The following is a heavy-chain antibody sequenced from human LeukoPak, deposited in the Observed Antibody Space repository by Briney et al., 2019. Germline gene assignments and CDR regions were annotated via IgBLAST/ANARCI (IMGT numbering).Heavy chain of an antibody. V-gene: IGHV3-48*03. CDR1: GFTFSSYE. CDR2: ISSSGSTI. CDR3: ARVHPLGSGRVDY. D-gene: IGHD2-15*01. Sequence: GGSLRLSCAASGFTFSSYEMNWVRQAPGKGLEWVSYISSSGSTIYYADSVKGRFTISRDNAKNSLYLQMNSPRAEDTAVYYCARVHPLGSGRVDYWGQGTLVTVSS. J-gene: IGHJ4*02.